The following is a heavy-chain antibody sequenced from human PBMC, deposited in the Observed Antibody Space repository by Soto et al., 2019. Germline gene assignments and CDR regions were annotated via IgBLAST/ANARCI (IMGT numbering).Heavy chain of an antibody. CDR3: ARDGRGDCSGGSCYSYYYGMDV. CDR2: ISAYNGNT. Sequence: QVQLVQSGAEVKKPGASVKVSCKASGYTFIRYGISWVRQAPGQGLEWMGWISAYNGNTNYAQKLQGRVTMTTDTSTSTDYMELRSLRSDDTAVYYCARDGRGDCSGGSCYSYYYGMDVWGQGTTVTVSS. J-gene: IGHJ6*02. D-gene: IGHD2-15*01. V-gene: IGHV1-18*01. CDR1: GYTFIRYG.